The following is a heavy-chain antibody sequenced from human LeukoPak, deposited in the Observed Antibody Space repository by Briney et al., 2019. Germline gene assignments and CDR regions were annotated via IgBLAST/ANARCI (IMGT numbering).Heavy chain of an antibody. V-gene: IGHV4-59*08. CDR3: ARQGIDAFDI. CDR2: IYYTGTS. CDR1: GXSISSHY. Sequence: PSGTLSLTCTVSGXSISSHYRSWIRQPPGKGLESIAYIYYTGTSNYNPSLKSRVTISVDTSKNQISLRLSSVTAADTAVYYCARQGIDAFDIWGQGTLVTVSS. J-gene: IGHJ3*02.